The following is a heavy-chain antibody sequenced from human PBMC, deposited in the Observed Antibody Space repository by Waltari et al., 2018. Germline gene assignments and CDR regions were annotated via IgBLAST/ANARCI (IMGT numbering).Heavy chain of an antibody. CDR1: GFTFTTYW. V-gene: IGHV3-74*01. Sequence: EVDLVESGGGLVQPGGSLRLSCAASGFTFTTYWMHWVRQAPGKGLGWVSRINSDGRGTSYADSVQGRYTISRDNAKNTVFLQMNSLRVDDTAVYYCVRRLDKRRGFDYWGQGTLVTVSS. CDR2: INSDGRGT. D-gene: IGHD3-16*01. J-gene: IGHJ4*02. CDR3: VRRLDKRRGFDY.